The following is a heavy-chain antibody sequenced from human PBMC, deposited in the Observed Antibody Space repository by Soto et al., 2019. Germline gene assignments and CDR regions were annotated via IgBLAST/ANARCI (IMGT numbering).Heavy chain of an antibody. D-gene: IGHD3-22*01. Sequence: QLQLQESGPGLVKPSETLSLTCTVSGGSISSSSYYWGWIRQPPGKGLEWIGSIYYSGSTYYNPSLKSRVTISVDTYKNQFSLKLSAVTAADTSVYYCARHAITYYYDSSGYVPDYWGQGTLVTVSS. V-gene: IGHV4-39*01. CDR3: ARHAITYYYDSSGYVPDY. CDR2: IYYSGST. CDR1: GGSISSSSYY. J-gene: IGHJ4*02.